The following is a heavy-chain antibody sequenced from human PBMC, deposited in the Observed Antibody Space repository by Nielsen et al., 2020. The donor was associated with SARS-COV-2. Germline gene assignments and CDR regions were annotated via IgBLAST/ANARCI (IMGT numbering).Heavy chain of an antibody. CDR1: GFTFSNAW. CDR3: TTIFQL. CDR2: IKGKTDGGTT. J-gene: IGHJ1*01. Sequence: GESLKISCAASGFTFSNAWMSWVRQAPGKGLEWVGRIKGKTDGGTTDYAAPVKGRFTISRDDSKNTLYLQMNSLKTEDTAVYYCTTIFQLWGQGTLVTVSS. V-gene: IGHV3-15*01.